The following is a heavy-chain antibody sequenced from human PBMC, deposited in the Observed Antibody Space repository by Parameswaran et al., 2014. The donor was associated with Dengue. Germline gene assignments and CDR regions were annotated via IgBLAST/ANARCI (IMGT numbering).Heavy chain of an antibody. J-gene: IGHJ4*02. CDR3: ARCSGYDWPQLLFDY. CDR2: IYHSGST. V-gene: IGHV4-38-2*01. D-gene: IGHD5-12*01. Sequence: VRQAPGKGLEWIGSIYHSGSTYYNPSLKSRVTISVDTSKNQFSLKLSSVTAADTAVYYCARCSGYDWPQLLFDYWGQGTLVTVSS.